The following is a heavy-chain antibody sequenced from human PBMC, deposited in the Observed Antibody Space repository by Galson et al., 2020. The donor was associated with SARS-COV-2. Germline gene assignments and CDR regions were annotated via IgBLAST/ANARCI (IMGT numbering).Heavy chain of an antibody. Sequence: GGSLRLSCVASGFTYTHYAMSWVRQAPGKGLEWVSSISGSTSSTYYTDNVKGRFTISRDNSKNTLYLQMNSLRAEDTAVYYCVKGERGYYDYGMDVWGQGTTVTVSS. J-gene: IGHJ6*02. D-gene: IGHD3-3*01. CDR2: ISGSTSST. CDR3: VKGERGYYDYGMDV. CDR1: GFTYTHYA. V-gene: IGHV3-23*01.